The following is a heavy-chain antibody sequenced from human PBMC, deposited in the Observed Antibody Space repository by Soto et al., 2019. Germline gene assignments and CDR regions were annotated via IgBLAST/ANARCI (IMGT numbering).Heavy chain of an antibody. CDR1: GFTFSSYC. CDR2: INSDGRST. Sequence: GGSLRHSGVASGFTFSSYCMYCLRQAPGKGLVWVSRINSDGRSTSYADSVKGRFTISRDNAKNTLYLQMNSLSAEDTAVYYCARDVYYFEVWGKGTTVTVA. V-gene: IGHV3-74*01. J-gene: IGHJ6*03. CDR3: ARDVYYFEV.